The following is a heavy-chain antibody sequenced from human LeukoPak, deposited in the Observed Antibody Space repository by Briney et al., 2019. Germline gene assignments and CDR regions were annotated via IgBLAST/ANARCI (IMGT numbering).Heavy chain of an antibody. CDR3: ARVPPYGKPYDY. CDR2: INPSGGST. Sequence: ASVKVSCKASGYTFTSYYMHWVRQAPGQGLEWMGIINPSGGSTSYAQKFQGRVTMTRDMSTSTVYMELSSPRSEDTAVYYCARVPPYGKPYDYWGQGTLVTVSS. D-gene: IGHD1-14*01. CDR1: GYTFTSYY. V-gene: IGHV1-46*01. J-gene: IGHJ4*02.